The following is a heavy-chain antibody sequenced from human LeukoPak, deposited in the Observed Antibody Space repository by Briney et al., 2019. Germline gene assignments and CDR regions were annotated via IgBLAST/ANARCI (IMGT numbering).Heavy chain of an antibody. CDR2: INPSGGST. CDR3: ARERFYYDSSGYSNAFDI. J-gene: IGHJ3*02. V-gene: IGHV1-46*01. D-gene: IGHD3-22*01. Sequence: GASVKVSCKASGYTFTSYYMHWVRQAPGQGLEWMGIINPSGGSTSYAQKFQGRVTMTRDTSTSTVYMELSSLRSEDTAVYYCARERFYYDSSGYSNAFDIWGQGTMVTVSS. CDR1: GYTFTSYY.